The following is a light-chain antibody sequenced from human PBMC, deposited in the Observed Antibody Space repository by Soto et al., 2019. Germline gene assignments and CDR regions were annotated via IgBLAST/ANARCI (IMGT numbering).Light chain of an antibody. CDR2: EVS. CDR1: SSDVGAYTY. CDR3: SSYTTSNTLV. V-gene: IGLV2-14*01. J-gene: IGLJ2*01. Sequence: QSVLTQPAPVSGSPGQSITISCTGTSSDVGAYTYVSWYQQHPGKAPKLMIFEVSDRPSGVSNRFSGSKSGNTASLTISGLQAEDEADYYCSSYTTSNTLVFGGGTKLTVL.